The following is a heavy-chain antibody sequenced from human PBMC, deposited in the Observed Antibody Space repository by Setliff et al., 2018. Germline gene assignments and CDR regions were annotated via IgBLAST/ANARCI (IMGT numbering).Heavy chain of an antibody. Sequence: SETLSLTCAVYSWSFSGYYWSWIRQPPGKGLEWIGEINHSGNTNYKPSLKSRVPISVDTSKNQISLKLSSVTAADTAVYYCARGHPPSDSSGYYYAYWGQGTLVTVSS. J-gene: IGHJ4*02. V-gene: IGHV4-34*01. CDR1: SWSFSGYY. CDR2: INHSGNT. CDR3: ARGHPPSDSSGYYYAY. D-gene: IGHD3-22*01.